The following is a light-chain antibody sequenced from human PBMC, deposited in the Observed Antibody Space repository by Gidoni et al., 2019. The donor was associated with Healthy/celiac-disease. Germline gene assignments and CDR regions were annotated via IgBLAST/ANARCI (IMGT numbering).Light chain of an antibody. Sequence: TQVSQSPSSLSASVGDRVTITCRASQSLSSYLTWYQQKSGKASKLLIYAASSLQSGVPSRFSGSGSGTDFTLTISSLQPEDFATYYCQQSYSTPRTFGGGTKVEIK. CDR1: QSLSSY. V-gene: IGKV1-39*01. J-gene: IGKJ4*02. CDR2: AAS. CDR3: QQSYSTPRT.